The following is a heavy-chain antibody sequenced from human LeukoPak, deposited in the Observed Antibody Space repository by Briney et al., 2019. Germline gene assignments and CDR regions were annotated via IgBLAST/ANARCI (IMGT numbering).Heavy chain of an antibody. J-gene: IGHJ5*02. CDR1: GGSISSSSYY. CDR3: ARVFLFGLAARPMSWFDP. CDR2: IYYSGST. V-gene: IGHV4-39*07. D-gene: IGHD6-6*01. Sequence: SETLSLTCTVSGGSISSSSYYWGWIRQPPGKGLEWIGSIYYSGSTYYNPSLKSRVTISVDTSKNQFSLKLSSVTAADTAVYYCARVFLFGLAARPMSWFDPWGQGTLVTVSS.